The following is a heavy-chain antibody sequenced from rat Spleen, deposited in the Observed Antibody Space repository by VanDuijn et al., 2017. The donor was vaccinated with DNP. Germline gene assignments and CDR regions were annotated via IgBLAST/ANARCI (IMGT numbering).Heavy chain of an antibody. CDR2: ISYDGSST. CDR3: ARDNYGGYY. V-gene: IGHV5-7*01. Sequence: EVQLVESGGGLVQPGMSLKLSCAASGFTFSDYNMAWVRQAPKKGLEWVATISYDGSSTYYRDSVKGRFTISRDNAKSTLYLQMNSLRSEDTATYYCARDNYGGYYWGHGVMVTVSS. CDR1: GFTFSDYN. D-gene: IGHD1-11*01. J-gene: IGHJ2*01.